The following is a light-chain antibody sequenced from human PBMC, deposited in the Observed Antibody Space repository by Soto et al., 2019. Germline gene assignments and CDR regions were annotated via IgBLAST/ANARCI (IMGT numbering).Light chain of an antibody. J-gene: IGKJ1*01. CDR2: GAS. CDR3: QQYGSSPRT. Sequence: VLTQPPGTLSLSPGERATLSCRASQSVSSSYLAWYQQKPGQAPRLLICGASSRATGIPDRFSGSGSGTDFTLTISRLEPEDFAVYYCQQYGSSPRTFAQGTKVDIK. CDR1: QSVSSSY. V-gene: IGKV3-20*01.